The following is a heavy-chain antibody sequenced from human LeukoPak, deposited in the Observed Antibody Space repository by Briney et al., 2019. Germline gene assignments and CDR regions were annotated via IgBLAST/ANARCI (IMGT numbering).Heavy chain of an antibody. V-gene: IGHV1-46*01. CDR2: INPSGCST. J-gene: IGHJ5*02. CDR3: ARDPPYCSSTSCYPQNWFDP. D-gene: IGHD2-2*01. CDR1: GYTFTSYY. Sequence: ASVKVSCKASGYTFTSYYMHWVRQAPGQGVEWMGIINPSGCSTSYAQKFQGRVTMTRDTSTSTVYMELSSLRSEDTAVYYCARDPPYCSSTSCYPQNWFDPWGQGTLVTVSS.